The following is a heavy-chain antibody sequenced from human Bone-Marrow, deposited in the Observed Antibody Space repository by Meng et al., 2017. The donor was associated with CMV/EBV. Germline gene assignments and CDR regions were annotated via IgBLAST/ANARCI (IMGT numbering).Heavy chain of an antibody. D-gene: IGHD5-12*01. CDR3: ARGLYADIVATPFDY. V-gene: IGHV1-69*13. J-gene: IGHJ4*02. CDR2: IIPIFGTA. CDR1: GYTFTSYG. Sequence: QVQVVQSGAEVKKPGASVKVSCKASGYTFTSYGISWVRQAPGQGLEWMGGIIPIFGTANYAQKFQGRVTITADESTSTAYMELSSLRSEDTAVYYCARGLYADIVATPFDYWGQGTLVTVSS.